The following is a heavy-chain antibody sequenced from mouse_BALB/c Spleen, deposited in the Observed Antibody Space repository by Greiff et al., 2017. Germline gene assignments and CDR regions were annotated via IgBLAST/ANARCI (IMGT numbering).Heavy chain of an antibody. CDR3: ARDGPYYAMDY. J-gene: IGHJ4*01. CDR2: IWAGGST. CDR1: GFSLTSYG. Sequence: QVQLQQSGPGLVAPSHCLYITCTVSGFSLTSYGVHWVRQPPGKGLEWLGVIWAGGSTNYNAALMSRLSINKDNSKSQFFLKINSLHTDDTAMYYCARDGPYYAMDYWGQGTSVTVSS. V-gene: IGHV2-9*02.